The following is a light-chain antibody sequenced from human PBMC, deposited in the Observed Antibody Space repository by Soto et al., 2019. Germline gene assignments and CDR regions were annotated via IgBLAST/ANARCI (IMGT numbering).Light chain of an antibody. CDR1: QNVNSN. CDR3: QQYNEWPPLT. Sequence: EIVMTQSPATLSESPGERATLSCRASQNVNSNLAWYRQEPDQAPRLLIYGASTSGTGIQGRFSGSGSGTEFTLSINCVESEDVAVYYCQQYNEWPPLTFGGGTKVEIK. J-gene: IGKJ4*01. CDR2: GAS. V-gene: IGKV3-15*01.